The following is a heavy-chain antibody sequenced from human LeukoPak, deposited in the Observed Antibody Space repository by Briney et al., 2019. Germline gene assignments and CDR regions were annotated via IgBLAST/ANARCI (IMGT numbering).Heavy chain of an antibody. D-gene: IGHD2-15*01. V-gene: IGHV1-2*02. J-gene: IGHJ6*03. CDR2: INPNSGGT. CDR1: GYTFTGYY. Sequence: GASVKVSCKASGYTFTGYYMHWVRQAPGQGLEWMGWINPNSGGTNYAQKFQGRVTMTRDTTISTAYMELSRLRSDDTAVYYCARDLTTVADSYYYYYMDVWGKGTTVTVSS. CDR3: ARDLTTVADSYYYYYMDV.